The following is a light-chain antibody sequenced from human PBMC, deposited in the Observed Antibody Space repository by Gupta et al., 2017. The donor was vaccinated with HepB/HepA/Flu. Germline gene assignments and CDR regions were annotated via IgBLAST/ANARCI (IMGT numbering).Light chain of an antibody. J-gene: IGKJ3*01. CDR1: QSISSW. CDR2: KAS. Sequence: DIQMTQSPSTLSASVGDRVTITCRASQSISSWLTWYQQKPGKAPKLLIYKASSLESGVPSRFSGSGSGTEFTLTISSLQPDDFATYYCQQYKSYCTFGPGTKVDI. V-gene: IGKV1-5*03. CDR3: QQYKSYCT.